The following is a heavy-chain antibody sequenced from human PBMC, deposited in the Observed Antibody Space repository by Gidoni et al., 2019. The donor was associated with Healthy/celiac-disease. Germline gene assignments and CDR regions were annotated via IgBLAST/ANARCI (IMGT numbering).Heavy chain of an antibody. CDR3: ARVRSLGATFDY. CDR1: GGSISSYY. J-gene: IGHJ4*02. CDR2: IYYSGST. Sequence: QVQLQESGPGLVKPSETLSLTCTVPGGSISSYYWSWIRQPPGKGLEWIGYIYYSGSTNYNPSLKSRVTISVDTSKNQFSLKLSSVTAADTAVYYCARVRSLGATFDYWGQGTLVTVSS. D-gene: IGHD1-26*01. V-gene: IGHV4-59*01.